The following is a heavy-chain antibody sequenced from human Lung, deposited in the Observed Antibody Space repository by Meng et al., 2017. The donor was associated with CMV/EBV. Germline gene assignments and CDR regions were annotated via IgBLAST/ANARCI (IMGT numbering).Heavy chain of an antibody. J-gene: IGHJ6*02. CDR2: IRYDGNNK. CDR1: GFTFSFYG. Sequence: GESLKISCAASGFTFSFYGLHWARQAPGKGLEWVAFIRYDGNNKFYADSVKGRFTISRDRSKNTLYLQMNSLRADDTAVYYCAKDLRSLRRFYYYGMDVWGQGXTVTVSS. CDR3: AKDLRSLRRFYYYGMDV. D-gene: IGHD3-3*01. V-gene: IGHV3-30*02.